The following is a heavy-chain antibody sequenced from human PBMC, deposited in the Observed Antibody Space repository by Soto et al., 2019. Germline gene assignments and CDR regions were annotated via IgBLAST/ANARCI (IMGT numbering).Heavy chain of an antibody. CDR1: GFSLNTDGVG. CDR3: AHTMAPTISDY. CDR2: IYWDVDK. J-gene: IGHJ4*02. Sequence: QITLKESGPTLVKPTQTLTLTCTFSGFSLNTDGVGVGWIRQPPRKALEWLGLIYWDVDKRYSPFPESRLTFTKATSKNQVVLTMTNMDPVDTATYYCAHTMAPTISDYWGQGTQVTVSS. V-gene: IGHV2-5*02.